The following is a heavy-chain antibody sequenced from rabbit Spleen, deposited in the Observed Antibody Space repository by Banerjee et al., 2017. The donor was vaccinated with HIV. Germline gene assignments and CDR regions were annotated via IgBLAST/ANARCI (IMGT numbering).Heavy chain of an antibody. V-gene: IGHV1S40*01. Sequence: QSLEESGGGLVKPGASLTLTCKASGFSFNSGYDMCWVRQAPGEGLEWVACAYAGSSGSTYSATWATGRFTISKTSSTTVTLQMTSLTAADTATYFCARDVGTSFSTYGMDLWAQGPSSPS. D-gene: IGHD8-1*01. CDR3: ARDVGTSFSTYGMDL. CDR2: AYAGSSGST. CDR1: GFSFNSGYD. J-gene: IGHJ6*01.